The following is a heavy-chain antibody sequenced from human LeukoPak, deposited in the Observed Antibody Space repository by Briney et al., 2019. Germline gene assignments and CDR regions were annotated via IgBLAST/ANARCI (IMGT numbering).Heavy chain of an antibody. V-gene: IGHV1-2*02. CDR2: INPNSGGT. CDR1: GYTFTGYY. J-gene: IGHJ4*02. CDR3: ARGVYYDSSGYAD. D-gene: IGHD3-22*01. Sequence: GGSLRLSCAASGYTFTGYYMHWVRQAPGQGLEWMGWINPNSGGTNYAQRFQGRVTMTRDTSISTAYMELSRLRSDDTAVYYCARGVYYDSSGYADWGQGTLVTVSS.